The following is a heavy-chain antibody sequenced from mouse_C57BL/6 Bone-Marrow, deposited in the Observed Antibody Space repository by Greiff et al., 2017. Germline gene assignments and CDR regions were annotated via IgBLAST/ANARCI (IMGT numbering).Heavy chain of an antibody. CDR2: IYPGGGYT. D-gene: IGHD2-3*01. CDR3: ARILSGFDY. CDR1: GYTFTNYW. V-gene: IGHV1-63*01. J-gene: IGHJ2*01. Sequence: VQLQESGAELVRPGTSVKMSCKASGYTFTNYWIGWAKQRPGHGLEWIGDIYPGGGYTNYNEKFKGKATLTADKSSSTAYMQLSSLTSEDSALYYCARILSGFDYWGQGTTLTVSS.